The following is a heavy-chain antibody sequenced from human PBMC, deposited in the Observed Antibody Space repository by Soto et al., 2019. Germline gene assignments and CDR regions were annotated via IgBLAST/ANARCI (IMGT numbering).Heavy chain of an antibody. D-gene: IGHD6-13*01. CDR2: IYPGDSDT. CDR1: GYSFTSYW. J-gene: IGHJ3*02. V-gene: IGHV5-51*01. Sequence: PGESLKISCKGSGYSFTSYWIGWVRQMPGKGLEWMGIIYPGDSDTRYSPSFQGQVTISADKSISTAYLQWSSLKASDTAMYYCARHVESSSSWYPLDAFDIWGQGTMVTVSS. CDR3: ARHVESSSSWYPLDAFDI.